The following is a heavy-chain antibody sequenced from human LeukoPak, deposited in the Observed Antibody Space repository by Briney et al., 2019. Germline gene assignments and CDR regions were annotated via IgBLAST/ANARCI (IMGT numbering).Heavy chain of an antibody. CDR1: GGSFSGYY. Sequence: SETLSLTCAVYGGSFSGYYWSWIRQPPGKGLEWIGEINHSGSTNYNPSLKSRVTISVDTSKNQFSLKLSSVTAADTAVYYCASLRSQGITGTTGDYYYAMDVWGLGTTVTVSS. CDR2: INHSGST. V-gene: IGHV4-34*01. D-gene: IGHD1-20*01. CDR3: ASLRSQGITGTTGDYYYAMDV. J-gene: IGHJ6*02.